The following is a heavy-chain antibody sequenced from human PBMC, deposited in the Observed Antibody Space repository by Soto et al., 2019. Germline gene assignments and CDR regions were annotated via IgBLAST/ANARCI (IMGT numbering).Heavy chain of an antibody. CDR3: VSDLYRSATMPYLEH. Sequence: GFLSISSEDPGFSLINYGIFRVRQSPGKGLEWVSSISDTGGNSYYADSMDGRFTVSRDNSKNTLYLQINSLRAEDTAIYYCVSDLYRSATMPYLEHGGQGALGTVSA. CDR1: GFSLINYG. CDR2: ISDTGGNS. V-gene: IGHV3-23*01. J-gene: IGHJ4*02. D-gene: IGHD1-1*01.